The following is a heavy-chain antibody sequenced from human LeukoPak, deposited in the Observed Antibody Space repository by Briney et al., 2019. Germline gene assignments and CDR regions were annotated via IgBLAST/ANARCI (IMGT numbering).Heavy chain of an antibody. CDR1: GYTLTGYY. V-gene: IGHV1-2*02. D-gene: IGHD1-26*01. J-gene: IGHJ6*04. CDR3: ARVSGSPSRYYYGMDV. Sequence: ASVKVSCKASGYTLTGYYMHWVRQAPGQGLEWMGWINPNSGGTNYAQKFQGRVTMTRDTSISTAYMELSRLRSDDTAVYYCARVSGSPSRYYYGMDVWGKGTTVTVSS. CDR2: INPNSGGT.